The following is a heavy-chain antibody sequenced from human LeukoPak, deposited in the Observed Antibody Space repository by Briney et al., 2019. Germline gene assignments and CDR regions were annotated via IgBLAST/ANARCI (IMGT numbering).Heavy chain of an antibody. CDR3: ARIGYSSSSFDF. Sequence: GGSLRLSCAASGFNFSDYYMSWIRQVPGKGLEWVSYLSSLSTYINYADSVKGRFTISRDNAKNSLYLQMNSLRAEDTAVYYCARIGYSSSSFDFWGQGTLVTVSS. D-gene: IGHD6-6*01. J-gene: IGHJ4*02. V-gene: IGHV3-11*06. CDR2: LSSLSTYI. CDR1: GFNFSDYY.